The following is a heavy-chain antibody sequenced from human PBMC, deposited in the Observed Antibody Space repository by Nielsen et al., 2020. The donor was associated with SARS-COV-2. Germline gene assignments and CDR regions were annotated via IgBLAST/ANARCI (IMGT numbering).Heavy chain of an antibody. J-gene: IGHJ6*02. CDR3: ARESRWLVPDYYYYGMDV. D-gene: IGHD6-19*01. CDR2: ISSSSSYT. V-gene: IGHV3-11*05. Sequence: GESLKISCAASGFTFSDYYMSWIRQAPGKGLEWVSYISSSSSYTNYADSVKGRFTISRDNAKNSLYLQMNSLRAEDTAVYYCARESRWLVPDYYYYGMDVWGQGTTVTVSS. CDR1: GFTFSDYY.